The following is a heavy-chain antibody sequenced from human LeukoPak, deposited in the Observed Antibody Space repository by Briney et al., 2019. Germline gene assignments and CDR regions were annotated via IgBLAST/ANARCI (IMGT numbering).Heavy chain of an antibody. D-gene: IGHD3-22*01. J-gene: IGHJ4*02. CDR2: INHSGIT. CDR3: VRLGRNFGYYFFDS. CDR1: GGSFSTNY. V-gene: IGHV4-34*01. Sequence: SETLSLTCGVSGGSFSTNYWSWIRQSSEKGLEWIGEINHSGITNYSPSLKSRLSISIDTSKNQFSLKLSSVTAADTAVYCCVRLGRNFGYYFFDSWAQGTLVTVSS.